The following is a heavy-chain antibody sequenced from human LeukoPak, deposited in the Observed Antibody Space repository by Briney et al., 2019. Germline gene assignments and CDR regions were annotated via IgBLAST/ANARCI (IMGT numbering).Heavy chain of an antibody. CDR2: IKQDGSEK. J-gene: IGHJ4*02. Sequence: PGGSLRLSCAASGFTFSSYWMSWVRQAPGKGLEWVANIKQDGSEKYYVDSVKGRFTISRDNAKNSLYLQMNSLRAEDTAVYYCARGSMYASDPFDYWGQGTLVTVSS. CDR1: GFTFSSYW. V-gene: IGHV3-7*01. D-gene: IGHD2-8*01. CDR3: ARGSMYASDPFDY.